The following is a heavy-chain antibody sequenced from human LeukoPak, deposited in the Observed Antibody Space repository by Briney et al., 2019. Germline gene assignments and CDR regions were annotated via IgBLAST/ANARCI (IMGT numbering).Heavy chain of an antibody. CDR3: ARVRMITFGGVIVPLPPLDY. V-gene: IGHV4-34*01. CDR1: GGSFSGYY. CDR2: INHSGST. D-gene: IGHD3-16*02. Sequence: PSETLSLTCAVYGGSFSGYYWSWIRQPPGKGLEWIGEINHSGSTSYNPSLKSRVTISVDTSKNQFSLKLSSVTAADTAVYYCARVRMITFGGVIVPLPPLDYWGQGTPVTVSS. J-gene: IGHJ4*02.